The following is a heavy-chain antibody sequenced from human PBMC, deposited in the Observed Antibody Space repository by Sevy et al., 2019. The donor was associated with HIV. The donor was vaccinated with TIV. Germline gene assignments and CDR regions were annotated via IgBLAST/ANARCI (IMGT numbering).Heavy chain of an antibody. D-gene: IGHD6-6*01. CDR3: ARDPDEYSSSLNGMDV. Sequence: ASVKVSCKASGYTFTASYMHWVRQAPGQGLEWMGWINLNSGGTDYAQKFQGRVTMTRDTSISTTYMELTRLTSDDTAVYYCARDPDEYSSSLNGMDVWGQGTSVTV. V-gene: IGHV1-2*02. J-gene: IGHJ6*02. CDR1: GYTFTASY. CDR2: INLNSGGT.